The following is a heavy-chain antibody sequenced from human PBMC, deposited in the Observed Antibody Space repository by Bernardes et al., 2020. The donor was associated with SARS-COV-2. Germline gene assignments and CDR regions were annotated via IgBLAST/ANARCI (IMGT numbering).Heavy chain of an antibody. J-gene: IGHJ4*02. CDR3: ARGLISDCSGGRCYPDYGDYFDH. V-gene: IGHV1-18*01. Sequence: ASVKVSCKTSGYSFTAYVIIWVRQAPGQGLESMGWISAYNGYTIYVQKFQGRVTMTTDTSTSTASMELRSLRSDDTAMYYCARGLISDCSGGRCYPDYGDYFDHWGQGTLLTVSS. CDR1: GYSFTAYV. CDR2: ISAYNGYT. D-gene: IGHD2-15*01.